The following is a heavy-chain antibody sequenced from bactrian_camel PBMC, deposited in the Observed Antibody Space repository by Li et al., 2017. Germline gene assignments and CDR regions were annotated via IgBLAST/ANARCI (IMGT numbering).Heavy chain of an antibody. CDR3: AADPVLKGDCDGRVTTFGY. Sequence: HVQLVESGGGSVQAGGSLRLSCTTSTSSFANGCVAWFRQVPGAEREAVATLSTRGYGTYYADSVKGRFTFSQDNAKTTVFLQMNSLKPEDTAMYYCAADPVLKGDCDGRVTTFGYWGQGTQVTVS. J-gene: IGHJ6*01. V-gene: IGHV3S53*01. CDR1: TSSFANGC. CDR2: LSTRGYGT. D-gene: IGHD2*01.